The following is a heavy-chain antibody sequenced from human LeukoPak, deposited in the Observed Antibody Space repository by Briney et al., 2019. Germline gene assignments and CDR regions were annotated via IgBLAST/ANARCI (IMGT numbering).Heavy chain of an antibody. D-gene: IGHD3-22*01. J-gene: IGHJ4*02. Sequence: GGSLRLSCAASGVIFCSYWVTWVRQAPGKGLEWVANMGQDGTETVYVGSVKGRFTISRDNARKLLFLQMNSLRADDTAVYYCAIPSSYDGSRYYHAYWGQGTLVSVSS. CDR1: GVIFCSYW. CDR2: MGQDGTET. V-gene: IGHV3-7*01. CDR3: AIPSSYDGSRYYHAY.